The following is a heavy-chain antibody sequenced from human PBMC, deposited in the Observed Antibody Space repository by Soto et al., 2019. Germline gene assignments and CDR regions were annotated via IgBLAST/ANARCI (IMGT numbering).Heavy chain of an antibody. Sequence: GGSLRLSCAASGFTFSSYSMNWVRQAPGKGLEWVSYISSSSSTIYYADSVKGRFTISRDNAKNSLYLQMNSLRAEDTAVYCCARVGSTRSGDWYFDLWGRGTLVTASS. CDR2: ISSSSSTI. CDR3: ARVGSTRSGDWYFDL. D-gene: IGHD2-2*01. CDR1: GFTFSSYS. V-gene: IGHV3-48*04. J-gene: IGHJ2*01.